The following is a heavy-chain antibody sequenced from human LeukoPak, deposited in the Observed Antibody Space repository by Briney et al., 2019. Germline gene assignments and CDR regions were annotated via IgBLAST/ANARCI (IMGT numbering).Heavy chain of an antibody. CDR3: AAEVEMATQGGNWFDP. J-gene: IGHJ5*02. CDR2: INPSGGST. D-gene: IGHD5-24*01. Sequence: ASVKVSCKASGYTFTSYYMHWVRQAPGQGLEWMGIINPSGGSTSYAQKFQGRVTMTRDTSTSTVYMELSSLRSEDTAVYYCAAEVEMATQGGNWFDPWGQGTLVTVSS. V-gene: IGHV1-46*01. CDR1: GYTFTSYY.